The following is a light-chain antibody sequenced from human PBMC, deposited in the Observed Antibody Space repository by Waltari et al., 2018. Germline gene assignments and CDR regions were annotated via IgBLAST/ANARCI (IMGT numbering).Light chain of an antibody. J-gene: IGKJ1*01. CDR1: QVIRND. CDR2: SAS. Sequence: AIQMTQSPSSLSASVGDRVTITCRASQVIRNDLGWYQQRPGKAPKLLIYSASHLQSGVPPRFSGSGSGTDFTLTIDSLQPEDFATYYCLQDYNYPWTFGQGTKVEI. V-gene: IGKV1-6*01. CDR3: LQDYNYPWT.